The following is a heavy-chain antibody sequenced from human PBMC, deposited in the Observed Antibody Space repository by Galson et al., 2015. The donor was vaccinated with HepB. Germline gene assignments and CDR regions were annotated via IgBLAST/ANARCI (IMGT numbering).Heavy chain of an antibody. Sequence: SVKVSCKASGYTFTSYGISWVRQAPGQGLEWMGWISAYNGNTNYAQKLQDRVTMTTDTSTSTAYMELRSLRSDDTAVYYCAISEPKGCSGGSCYSPDYWGQGTLVTVSS. CDR3: AISEPKGCSGGSCYSPDY. J-gene: IGHJ4*02. CDR2: ISAYNGNT. CDR1: GYTFTSYG. D-gene: IGHD2-15*01. V-gene: IGHV1-18*04.